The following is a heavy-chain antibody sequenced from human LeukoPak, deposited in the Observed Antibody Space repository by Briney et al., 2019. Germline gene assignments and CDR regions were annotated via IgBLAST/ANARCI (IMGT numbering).Heavy chain of an antibody. CDR1: GYTFTGYW. V-gene: IGHV1-46*01. Sequence: ASVKLSCKAFGYTFTGYWMHWVRQAPGQGPEWMGVISPSGGSTIYAQKFQGRVTMTEDTSTDTAYMELSSLRSEDTAVYYCATSNTWSGGAESYYYYMDVWGKGTTVTVSS. CDR2: ISPSGGST. D-gene: IGHD3-10*01. J-gene: IGHJ6*03. CDR3: ATSNTWSGGAESYYYYMDV.